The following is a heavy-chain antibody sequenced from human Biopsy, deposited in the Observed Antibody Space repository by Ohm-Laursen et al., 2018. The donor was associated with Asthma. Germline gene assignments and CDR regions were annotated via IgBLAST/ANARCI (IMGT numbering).Heavy chain of an antibody. CDR2: ISGSGGST. Sequence: SLRLSCTASGFAVSRDYMFWVRQAPGKGLEWVSGISGSGGSTYYADSVKGRFTISRDNSKNTLYLQMHSLRAEDTAVYYCARGDSSNWSHYYFDYWGQGTLVTVSS. CDR1: GFAVSRDY. J-gene: IGHJ4*02. V-gene: IGHV3-23*01. D-gene: IGHD3-22*01. CDR3: ARGDSSNWSHYYFDY.